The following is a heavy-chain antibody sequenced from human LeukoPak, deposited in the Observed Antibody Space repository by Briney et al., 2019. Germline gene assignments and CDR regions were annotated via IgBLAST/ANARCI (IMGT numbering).Heavy chain of an antibody. CDR1: GGSVSSHF. J-gene: IGHJ3*02. Sequence: PSETLSLTCTVSGGSVSSHFWSWIRQPPGKGLEWIGYIYNSGITNYNPSLKSRVTMSVDTSKNQFSLMLRSVTAADTAVYYCARDRGDGVFDIWGQGAMVTVSS. CDR2: IYNSGIT. CDR3: ARDRGDGVFDI. D-gene: IGHD4-17*01. V-gene: IGHV4-59*02.